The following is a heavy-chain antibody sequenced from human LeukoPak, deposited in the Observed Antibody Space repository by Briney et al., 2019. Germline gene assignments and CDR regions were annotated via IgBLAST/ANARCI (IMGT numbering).Heavy chain of an antibody. V-gene: IGHV1-46*01. CDR2: INPSGGST. J-gene: IGHJ5*02. D-gene: IGHD3-3*01. CDR1: GYTFTNYY. CDR3: AREAITIFGLVRTQTTKGPHRFDP. Sequence: ASVKVSCKASGYTFTNYYIHWVRQAPGQGLECMGIINPSGGSTSYAQKFQGRVTMTRDMSTSTVYMELSSLRSEDTAVYYCAREAITIFGLVRTQTTKGPHRFDPWGQGTLVTVSS.